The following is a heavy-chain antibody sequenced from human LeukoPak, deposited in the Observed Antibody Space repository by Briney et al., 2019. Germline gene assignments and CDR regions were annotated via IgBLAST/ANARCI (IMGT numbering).Heavy chain of an antibody. CDR2: ISSSSSYI. V-gene: IGHV3-21*01. Sequence: GGSLRLSCAASGFTFSSYSMNWVRQAPGKGLEWVSSISSSSSYIYYADSVKGRFTISRDNAKNSLYLQMNTLRAEDTAVYYCAELGITMIGGVWGKGTTVTISS. CDR1: GFTFSSYS. D-gene: IGHD3-10*02. J-gene: IGHJ6*04. CDR3: AELGITMIGGV.